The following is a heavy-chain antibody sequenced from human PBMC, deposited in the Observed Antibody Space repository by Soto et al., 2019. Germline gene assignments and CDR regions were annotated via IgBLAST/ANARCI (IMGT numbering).Heavy chain of an antibody. CDR3: ARHLNGIRAAFDI. CDR2: ISWNGGSI. CDR1: GFIFSDYF. J-gene: IGHJ3*02. Sequence: PGGSLRLSCSASGFIFSDYFMSWIRQTPGKGLEWVSCISWNGGSIGYADSVKGRFTISRDNAKNSLYLQMNSLRAEDTAVYYCARHLNGIRAAFDIWGQGTLVTVSS. V-gene: IGHV3-11*04.